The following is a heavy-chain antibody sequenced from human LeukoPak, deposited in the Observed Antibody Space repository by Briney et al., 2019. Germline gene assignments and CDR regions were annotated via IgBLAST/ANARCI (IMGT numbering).Heavy chain of an antibody. J-gene: IGHJ4*02. D-gene: IGHD1-26*01. CDR2: MRYDGSDK. CDR3: AKADRGSYYGLGDYFDY. CDR1: GFTFSDYG. V-gene: IGHV3-30*02. Sequence: GGSLRLSCAASGFTFSDYGMHWVRQAPGKGLVWVAFMRYDGSDKYYADSVKGRFTISRDNSKNTLYPQMNSLRAEDTALYYCAKADRGSYYGLGDYFDYWGQGTPVTVSS.